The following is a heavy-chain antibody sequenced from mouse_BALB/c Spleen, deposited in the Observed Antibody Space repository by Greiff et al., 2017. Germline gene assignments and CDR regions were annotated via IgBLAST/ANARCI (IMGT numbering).Heavy chain of an antibody. V-gene: IGHV1-5*01. J-gene: IGHJ2*01. D-gene: IGHD4-1*01. CDR3: KRENWGVGGHYLDY. CDR1: GYTFTSYW. CDR2: IYPGNSDT. Sequence: VQLQQSGTVLARPGASVKMSCKASGYTFTSYWMHWVTQRPGQGLEWIGAIYPGNSDTSYNQKFKGKAKLTAVTSTSTAYMELSSLTNEDSAVYYCKRENWGVGGHYLDYWGRGTTLTVST.